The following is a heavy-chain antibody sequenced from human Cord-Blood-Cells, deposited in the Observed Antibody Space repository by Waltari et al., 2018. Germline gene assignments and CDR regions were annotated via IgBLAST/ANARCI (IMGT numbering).Heavy chain of an antibody. D-gene: IGHD6-13*01. J-gene: IGHJ4*02. CDR2: ISYEGSNK. CDR1: GFTFSSYA. CDR3: ARALSSPFDY. V-gene: IGHV3-30-3*01. Sequence: QVQLVESGGGVVQPGRSLRLSCAASGFTFSSYAMHWVRQAPGKGLEVVAVISYEGSNKYYADSVKGRFTISRDNSKNTLYLQMNSLRAEDTAVYYCARALSSPFDYWGQGTLVTVSS.